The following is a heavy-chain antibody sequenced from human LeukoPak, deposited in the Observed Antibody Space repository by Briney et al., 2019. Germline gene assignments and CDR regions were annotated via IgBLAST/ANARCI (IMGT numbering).Heavy chain of an antibody. V-gene: IGHV3-66*01. CDR3: ARAPPEWLSMYYFDY. CDR1: GFTVSSKY. CDR2: IYSGGST. Sequence: GGSLRLSCAASGFTVSSKYMSWVRQAPGKGLEWVSVIYSGGSTYYADSVKGRSTISRDNSKNTLYLQMNSLRAEDTAVYYCARAPPEWLSMYYFDYWGQGTLVTVSS. J-gene: IGHJ4*02. D-gene: IGHD3-3*01.